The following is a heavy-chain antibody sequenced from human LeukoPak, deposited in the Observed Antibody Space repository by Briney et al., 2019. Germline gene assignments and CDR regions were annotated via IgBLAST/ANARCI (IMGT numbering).Heavy chain of an antibody. CDR1: GFTFSSYE. CDR2: ISTDGSTT. V-gene: IGHV3-48*03. J-gene: IGHJ4*02. D-gene: IGHD6-13*01. Sequence: PGGSLRLSCAASGFTFSSYEMHWCRQVPGKGLEWISYISTDGSTTNYAESGRGRFTISRDNAKYALYLQMNSLRGEDTAFYYCVREATAEYYFDYWGQGTLLTVSS. CDR3: VREATAEYYFDY.